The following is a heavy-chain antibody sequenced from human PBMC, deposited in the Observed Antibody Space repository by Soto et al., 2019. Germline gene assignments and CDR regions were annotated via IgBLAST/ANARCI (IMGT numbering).Heavy chain of an antibody. V-gene: IGHV1-2*02. J-gene: IGHJ6*02. CDR1: GYTFTGYY. CDR3: ARDRLRYFDLLLEGAYYYYGMDV. Sequence: ASVKVSCKASGYTFTGYYMHWVRQAPGQGLEWMGWINPNSGGTNYAQKFQGRVTMTRDTSISTAYMELSRLRSDDTAVYYCARDRLRYFDLLLEGAYYYYGMDVWGQGTTVTVSS. D-gene: IGHD3-9*01. CDR2: INPNSGGT.